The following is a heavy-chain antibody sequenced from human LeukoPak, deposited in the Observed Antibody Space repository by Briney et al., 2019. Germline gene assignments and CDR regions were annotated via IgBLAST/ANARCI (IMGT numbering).Heavy chain of an antibody. J-gene: IGHJ4*02. Sequence: GRSLRLSCAASGFTFDDYAMHWVRQAPGKGLEWVSGISWNSDSIGYADSVKGRFTISRDNAKNSLYLQMNSLRAEDTALYYCAKSLYGVYYGDYWGIDYWGQGTLVTVSS. D-gene: IGHD4-17*01. CDR2: ISWNSDSI. V-gene: IGHV3-9*01. CDR1: GFTFDDYA. CDR3: AKSLYGVYYGDYWGIDY.